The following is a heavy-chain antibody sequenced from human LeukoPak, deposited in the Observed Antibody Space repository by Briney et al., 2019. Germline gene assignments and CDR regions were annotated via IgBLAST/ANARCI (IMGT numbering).Heavy chain of an antibody. CDR1: GDSISSSNYN. J-gene: IGHJ4*02. CDR3: AREWYSSGWYGY. V-gene: IGHV4-39*02. Sequence: SETLSLTCTVSGDSISSSNYNWGWIRQPPGTGLEWIGSIHYSGSTYYNPSLKSRVTISVDTSKNQFSLKLSFVTAADTAVFFCAREWYSSGWYGYWGQGTLVTVSS. CDR2: IHYSGST. D-gene: IGHD6-19*01.